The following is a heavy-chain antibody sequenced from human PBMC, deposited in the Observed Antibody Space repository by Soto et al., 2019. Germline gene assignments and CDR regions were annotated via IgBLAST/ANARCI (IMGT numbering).Heavy chain of an antibody. CDR3: ARHLSGYDENYYYYYYMDV. CDR2: IYPGDSDT. V-gene: IGHV5-51*01. Sequence: GESLKISCKGSGYSFTSYWIGWVRQMPGKGLEWMGIIYPGDSDTRYSPSFQGQVTISADKSISTAYLQWSSLKASDTAMYYCARHLSGYDENYYYYYYMDVWGKGTTVTV. CDR1: GYSFTSYW. J-gene: IGHJ6*03. D-gene: IGHD5-12*01.